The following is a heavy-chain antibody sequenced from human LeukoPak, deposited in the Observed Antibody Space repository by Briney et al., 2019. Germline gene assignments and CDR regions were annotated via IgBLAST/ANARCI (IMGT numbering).Heavy chain of an antibody. Sequence: SETLSLTCTVSGGSISSSSYYWGWIRQPPGKGLEWIGYIYYSGSTYYNPSLKSRVTISVDTSKNQFSLKLSPVTAADTAVYYWGRDPPPWGQGPPIIGGQGTLVTVSS. D-gene: IGHD1-26*01. CDR3: GRDPPPWGQGPPII. CDR2: IYYSGST. CDR1: GGSISSSSYY. J-gene: IGHJ3*02. V-gene: IGHV4-31*03.